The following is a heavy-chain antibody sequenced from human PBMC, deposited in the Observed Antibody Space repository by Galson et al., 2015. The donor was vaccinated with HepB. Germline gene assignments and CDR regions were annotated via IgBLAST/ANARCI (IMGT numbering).Heavy chain of an antibody. CDR3: ARGGRGGSYMDV. CDR2: INSDGSST. J-gene: IGHJ6*03. CDR1: GFTFSSYW. Sequence: SLRLSCAASGFTFSSYWMHWVRQAPGKGLVWVSRINSDGSSTSYADSVKGRFTISRDNAKNMLYLQMNSLRAEDTAVYYCARGGRGGSYMDVWGKGTTVTVSS. D-gene: IGHD2-15*01. V-gene: IGHV3-74*01.